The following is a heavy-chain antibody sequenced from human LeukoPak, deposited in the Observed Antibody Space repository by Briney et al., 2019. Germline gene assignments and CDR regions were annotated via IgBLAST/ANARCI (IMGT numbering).Heavy chain of an antibody. J-gene: IGHJ6*02. V-gene: IGHV4-59*01. CDR3: ARAQMKFDWLFSYGMDV. CDR2: IYYSGST. CDR1: GGSISSYY. D-gene: IGHD3-9*01. Sequence: TSETLSLTCTVSGGSISSYYWSWIRQPPGKGLGWIGYIYYSGSTNYNPSLKSRVTISVDTSKNQFSLKLSSVTAADTAVYYCARAQMKFDWLFSYGMDVWGQGTTVTVSS.